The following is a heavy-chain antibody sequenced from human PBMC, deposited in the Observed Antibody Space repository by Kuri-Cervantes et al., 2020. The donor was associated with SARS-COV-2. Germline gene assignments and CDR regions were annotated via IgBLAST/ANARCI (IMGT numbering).Heavy chain of an antibody. CDR1: GFTFSDHY. J-gene: IGHJ4*02. V-gene: IGHV3-30*03. CDR2: ISYDGSNK. Sequence: LSLTCAASGFTFSDHYMDWVRQAPGKGLEWVAVISYDGSNKYYEDSVKGRFTISRDTSKNMLYLQMNSLRAEDTAVYYCVRDGDHWNFDYWGQGTLVTVSS. D-gene: IGHD1-1*01. CDR3: VRDGDHWNFDY.